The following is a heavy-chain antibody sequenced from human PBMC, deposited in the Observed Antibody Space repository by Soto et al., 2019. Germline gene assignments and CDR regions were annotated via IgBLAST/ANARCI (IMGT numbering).Heavy chain of an antibody. Sequence: VKVSCKASGGTFSSYAISWVRQAPGQGLEWMGGIIPIFGTANYAQKFQGRVTITADESTSTAYMELSSLRSEDTAVYYCARVPYCGGDCYPQYFQHWGQGTLVTVSS. CDR3: ARVPYCGGDCYPQYFQH. J-gene: IGHJ1*01. D-gene: IGHD2-21*02. V-gene: IGHV1-69*01. CDR2: IIPIFGTA. CDR1: GGTFSSYA.